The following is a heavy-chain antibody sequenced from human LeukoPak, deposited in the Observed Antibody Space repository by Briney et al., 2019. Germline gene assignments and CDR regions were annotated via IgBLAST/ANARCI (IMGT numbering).Heavy chain of an antibody. Sequence: KPGESLKISCKGSGYSFTNYWIGWVRQMPGKGLEWMGIIYPDDSDDSDTRYSPSFQDHVTISVDTSLNTAHLQWHSLKASDTAMYYCARGGIDDARRPEYLQYWGQGTLVAVSS. V-gene: IGHV5-51*03. J-gene: IGHJ1*01. CDR2: IYPDDSDDSDT. D-gene: IGHD3-16*01. CDR3: ARGGIDDARRPEYLQY. CDR1: GYSFTNYW.